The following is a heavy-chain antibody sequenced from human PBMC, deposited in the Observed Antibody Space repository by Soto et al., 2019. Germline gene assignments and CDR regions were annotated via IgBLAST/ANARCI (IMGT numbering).Heavy chain of an antibody. CDR2: ISAYNGNT. D-gene: IGHD2-21*02. V-gene: IGHV1-18*04. J-gene: IGHJ4*02. Sequence: QVQLVQSGAEVKKPGASVKVSCKASGYTFTSYGISWVRQAPGQGLEWMGWISAYNGNTTYAQKLQGRVTMTTDTSTSTAYMELRSLRSDDTAVYYCARLSMGFLLTGGDCLDYWGQGTLVTVSS. CDR3: ARLSMGFLLTGGDCLDY. CDR1: GYTFTSYG.